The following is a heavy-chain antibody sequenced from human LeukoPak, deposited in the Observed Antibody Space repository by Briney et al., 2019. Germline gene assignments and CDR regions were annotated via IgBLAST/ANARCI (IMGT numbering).Heavy chain of an antibody. CDR3: ARIGMGGSSDY. V-gene: IGHV4-4*02. Sequence: SETLSLTCAVSGGSISSSNWWSWVRQPPGKGLEWIADIYHGGGSNYNPSLKSRVTISIDKSKNQFSLKLGSVTAADTAVYYCARIGMGGSSDYWGQGTLVTVSS. J-gene: IGHJ4*02. CDR1: GGSISSSNW. D-gene: IGHD2-15*01. CDR2: IYHGGGS.